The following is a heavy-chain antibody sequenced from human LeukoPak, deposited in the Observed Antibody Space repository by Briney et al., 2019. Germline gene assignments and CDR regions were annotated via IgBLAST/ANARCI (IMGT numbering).Heavy chain of an antibody. CDR1: GYTFTSYG. CDR3: ARLSIFGVVIHHCFDY. J-gene: IGHJ4*02. D-gene: IGHD3-3*01. V-gene: IGHV1-18*01. CDR2: ISAYDGNT. Sequence: ASVKVSCKASGYTFTSYGISWVRQAPGQGLEWMGWISAYDGNTNYAQKLQGRATMTTDTSTSTAYMELRSLRSDDTAVYYCARLSIFGVVIHHCFDYWGQGTLVTVSS.